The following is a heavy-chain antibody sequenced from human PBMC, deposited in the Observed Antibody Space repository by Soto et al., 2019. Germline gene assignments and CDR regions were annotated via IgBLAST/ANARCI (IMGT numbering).Heavy chain of an antibody. CDR1: GGSTISSSYY. D-gene: IGHD4-17*01. Sequence: PSETLSLTCTVSGGSTISSSYYWGWIRQPPGKGLEWIGYIYYSGSTNYNPSLKSRVTISVDTSKNQFSLKLSSVTAADTAVYYCAGSTVTTFFDYWGQGTLVTVSS. CDR2: IYYSGST. J-gene: IGHJ4*02. V-gene: IGHV4-61*05. CDR3: AGSTVTTFFDY.